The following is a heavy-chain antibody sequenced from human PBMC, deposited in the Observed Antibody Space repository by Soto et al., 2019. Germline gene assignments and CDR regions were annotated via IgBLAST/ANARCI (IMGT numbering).Heavy chain of an antibody. Sequence: QVQLVESGGGVVQPGRSLRLSCAASGFTFSSYGMHWVRQAPGKGLGWVAVIWYDGSNKYYADSVTGRFTISRDNSKNTLYLQMNSLRAEDTAVYYCAREGGYDFWSAYDFDYWGQGTLVTVSS. J-gene: IGHJ4*02. D-gene: IGHD3-3*01. CDR3: AREGGYDFWSAYDFDY. V-gene: IGHV3-33*01. CDR2: IWYDGSNK. CDR1: GFTFSSYG.